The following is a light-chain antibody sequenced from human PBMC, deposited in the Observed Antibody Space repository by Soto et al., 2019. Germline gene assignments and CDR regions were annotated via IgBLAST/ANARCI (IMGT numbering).Light chain of an antibody. CDR1: QSISSSY. Sequence: EIVLTQSPGTLSLSPGKRATLSCRASQSISSSYLAWYQQRPRQAPRLLIYGASSRATGIPDSLSGSASGTDFPLTISRLAPEDSAVYYCQQYSSLWTFGQGTKVDIK. CDR2: GAS. J-gene: IGKJ1*01. V-gene: IGKV3-20*01. CDR3: QQYSSLWT.